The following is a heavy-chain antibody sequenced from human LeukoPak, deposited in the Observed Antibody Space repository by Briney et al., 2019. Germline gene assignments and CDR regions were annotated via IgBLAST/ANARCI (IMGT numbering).Heavy chain of an antibody. Sequence: GGSLRLSCATSGFTFSSFWMTWVRQAPGKGLEWVANINLDGSEKYYVDSVKGRFTISRDNAKNSLYLQMNSLRAEDTAVYYWARAFGDFWGRGTLVTVSS. J-gene: IGHJ4*02. V-gene: IGHV3-7*05. CDR1: GFTFSSFW. D-gene: IGHD3-3*01. CDR2: INLDGSEK. CDR3: ARAFGDF.